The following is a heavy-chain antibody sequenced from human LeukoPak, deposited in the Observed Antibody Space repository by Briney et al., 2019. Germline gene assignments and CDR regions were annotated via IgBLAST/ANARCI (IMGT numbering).Heavy chain of an antibody. D-gene: IGHD6-13*01. Sequence: SETLSLTCAVYGGSFSGYYWSWIRQPPGKGLEWIGEINHSGSTNYNPSLKSRVTISVDTSKNQFSLKLSSVTAADTAVYYCARTPATQQLVRRREYYFDYWGQGTLVTVSS. CDR2: INHSGST. J-gene: IGHJ4*02. CDR3: ARTPATQQLVRRREYYFDY. V-gene: IGHV4-34*01. CDR1: GGSFSGYY.